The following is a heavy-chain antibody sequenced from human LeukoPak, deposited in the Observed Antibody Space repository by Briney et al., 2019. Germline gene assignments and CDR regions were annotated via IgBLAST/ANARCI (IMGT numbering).Heavy chain of an antibody. CDR1: GYTFTSYY. CDR3: ARGGDYSNYGSVRFDP. CDR2: INPSGGST. D-gene: IGHD4-11*01. J-gene: IGHJ5*02. Sequence: ASVKVSCKASGYTFTSYYMHWVRQAPGQGLEWTGIINPSGGSTSYAQKFQGRVTMTRDTSTSTVYMELSSLRSEDTAVYYCARGGDYSNYGSVRFDPWGQGTLVTVSS. V-gene: IGHV1-46*01.